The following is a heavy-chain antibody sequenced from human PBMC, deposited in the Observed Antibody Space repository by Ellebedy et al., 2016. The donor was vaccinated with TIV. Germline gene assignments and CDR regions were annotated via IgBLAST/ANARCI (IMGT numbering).Heavy chain of an antibody. CDR1: GFRFSEYA. Sequence: GESLKISCAASGFRFSEYALNWVRQAPGKGLEWVSGVSGSGDLTYYAESVKGRFTISRDNAQDTLFLQMNSLRAEDTAVYFCSRGWSTPDSWGQGTLVIVSS. D-gene: IGHD2-15*01. CDR2: VSGSGDLT. V-gene: IGHV3-23*01. CDR3: SRGWSTPDS. J-gene: IGHJ4*02.